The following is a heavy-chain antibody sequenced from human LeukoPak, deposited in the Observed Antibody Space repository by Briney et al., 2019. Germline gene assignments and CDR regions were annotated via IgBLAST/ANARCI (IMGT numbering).Heavy chain of an antibody. CDR3: ARAEVVVVPAANHGMDV. Sequence: GGSLRLSCAASGFTFSSYWMSWVRQAPGKGLEWVANIKQDGSEKYYVDSVKGRFTVSRDNAKNSLYLQMNSLRAEDTAVYYCARAEVVVVPAANHGMDVWGQGTTVTVSS. J-gene: IGHJ6*02. CDR2: IKQDGSEK. V-gene: IGHV3-7*01. CDR1: GFTFSSYW. D-gene: IGHD2-2*01.